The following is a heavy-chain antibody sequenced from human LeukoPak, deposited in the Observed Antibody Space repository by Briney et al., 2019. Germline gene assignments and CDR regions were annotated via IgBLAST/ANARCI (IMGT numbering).Heavy chain of an antibody. CDR3: ATHIVGVVAATVQHV. V-gene: IGHV3-23*01. CDR1: GFTFSSYA. Sequence: GGSLRLSCAASGFTFSSYAMSWVRQAPGKGLEWVSAISGSGGSTYYADSVKGRFTISRDNSKNTLYLQMNSLRAEDTAVYYCATHIVGVVAATVQHVWGKGTTVTISS. D-gene: IGHD2-15*01. CDR2: ISGSGGST. J-gene: IGHJ6*04.